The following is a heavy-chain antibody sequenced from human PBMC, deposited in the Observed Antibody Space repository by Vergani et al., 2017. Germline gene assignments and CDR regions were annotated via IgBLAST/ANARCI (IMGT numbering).Heavy chain of an antibody. CDR1: GDSVSSNSAA. Sequence: QVQLQQSGPGLVKPSQTLSLTCAISGDSVSSNSAAWNCTRQSPSRGLEWLGRTYDRSKWYNDYAVSVNSRITINADTSKNQFSLQLNSVSAGDTAVYYCARVGALSSGWSNRGSEDPGGRDVWGRG. CDR3: ARVGALSSGWSNRGSEDPGGRDV. CDR2: TYDRSKWYN. D-gene: IGHD6-13*01. V-gene: IGHV6-1*01. J-gene: IGHJ6*01.